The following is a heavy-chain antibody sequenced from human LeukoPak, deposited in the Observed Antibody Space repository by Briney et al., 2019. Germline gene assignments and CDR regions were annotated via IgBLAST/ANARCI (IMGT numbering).Heavy chain of an antibody. CDR1: GGSISSGGYY. D-gene: IGHD1-26*01. Sequence: SETLSLTCTVSGGSISSGGYYWSWIRQHPGKGPEWIGYIYYSGSTYYNPSLKSRVTISVDTSKNQFSLKLSSVTAADTAVYYCARVSYSGPYFDYWGQGTLVTVSS. CDR3: ARVSYSGPYFDY. CDR2: IYYSGST. J-gene: IGHJ4*02. V-gene: IGHV4-31*03.